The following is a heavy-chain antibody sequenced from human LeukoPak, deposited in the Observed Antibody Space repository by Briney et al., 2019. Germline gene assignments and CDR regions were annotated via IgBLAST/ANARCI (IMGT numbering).Heavy chain of an antibody. CDR1: GYSISSGYY. J-gene: IGHJ4*02. Sequence: SETLSLTCTVSGYSISSGYYWGWIRQPPGKGLEWIGSIYHSGSTYYNPSLESRVSISVDTSKNQFSLKLSSVTAADTAVYYCASYDNSGYYFAYWGQGSLVTVSS. D-gene: IGHD3-22*01. V-gene: IGHV4-38-2*02. CDR2: IYHSGST. CDR3: ASYDNSGYYFAY.